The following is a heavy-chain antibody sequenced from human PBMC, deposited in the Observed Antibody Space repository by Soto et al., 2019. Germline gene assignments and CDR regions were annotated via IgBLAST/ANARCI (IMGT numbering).Heavy chain of an antibody. CDR2: ISYDGSNK. Sequence: PGGSLRLSCAASGFTFSSYAMHWVRQAPGKGLEWVAVISYDGSNKYYADSVKGRFTISRDNSKNTLYLQMNSLRAEDTAVYYCARDSHKENYYYYGMDVWGQGTTVTVSS. CDR1: GFTFSSYA. CDR3: ARDSHKENYYYYGMDV. J-gene: IGHJ6*02. V-gene: IGHV3-30-3*01.